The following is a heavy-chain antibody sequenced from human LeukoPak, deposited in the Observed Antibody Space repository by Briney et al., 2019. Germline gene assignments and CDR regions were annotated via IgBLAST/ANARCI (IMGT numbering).Heavy chain of an antibody. V-gene: IGHV3-23*01. J-gene: IGHJ3*02. Sequence: QPGGSLRLSCAASGFTFSSYAMSWVRQAPGKGLVWVSAISGSGGSTYYADSVKGRFTISRDNSKNTLYLQMNSLRAEDTAVYYCAKASTPYSGTYPDAFDIWGQGTMVTVSS. D-gene: IGHD1-26*01. CDR2: ISGSGGST. CDR1: GFTFSSYA. CDR3: AKASTPYSGTYPDAFDI.